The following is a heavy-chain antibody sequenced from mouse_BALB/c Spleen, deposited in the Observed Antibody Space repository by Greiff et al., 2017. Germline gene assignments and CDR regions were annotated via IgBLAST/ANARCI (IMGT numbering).Heavy chain of an antibody. J-gene: IGHJ2*01. V-gene: IGHV14-3*02. CDR1: GFNIKDTY. CDR2: IDPANGNT. CDR3: ARWGHFDY. Sequence: EVQGVESGAELVKPGASVKLSCTASGFNIKDTYMHRVKQRPEQGLEWIGRIDPANGNTKYDPKFQGKATITADTSSNTAYLQLSSLTSEDTAVYYCARWGHFDYWGQGTTLTVSS.